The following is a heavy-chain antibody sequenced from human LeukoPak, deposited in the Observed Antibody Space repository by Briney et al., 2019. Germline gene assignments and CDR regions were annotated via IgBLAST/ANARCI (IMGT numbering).Heavy chain of an antibody. Sequence: GESLKISCKGSGYSFTSYWISWVRQMPGKGLEWMGRIDPSDSYTNYSPSFQGHVTISADKSISAAYLQWSSLKASDTAMYYCARQGATRYAFDIWGQGTMVTVSS. CDR1: GYSFTSYW. J-gene: IGHJ3*02. CDR2: IDPSDSYT. V-gene: IGHV5-10-1*01. CDR3: ARQGATRYAFDI.